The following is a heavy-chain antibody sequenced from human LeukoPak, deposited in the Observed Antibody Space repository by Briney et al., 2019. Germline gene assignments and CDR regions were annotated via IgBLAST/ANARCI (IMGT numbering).Heavy chain of an antibody. Sequence: PSETLSLTCTVSGGSISSYYWSWIRQPPGKGLEWIGYIYYSGSTNYNPSLKSRVTISVDTSKNQFSLKLSSVTAADTAVYYCARGITSYDFWSGYYLLQRTTQTLNWFDPWGQGTLVTVSS. J-gene: IGHJ5*02. V-gene: IGHV4-59*01. CDR1: GGSISSYY. CDR3: ARGITSYDFWSGYYLLQRTTQTLNWFDP. CDR2: IYYSGST. D-gene: IGHD3-3*01.